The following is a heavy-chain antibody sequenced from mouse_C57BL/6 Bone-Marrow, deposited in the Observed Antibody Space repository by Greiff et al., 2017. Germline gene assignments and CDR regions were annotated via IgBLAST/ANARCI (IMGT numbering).Heavy chain of an antibody. V-gene: IGHV1-55*01. CDR1: GYTFTSYW. D-gene: IGHD2-5*01. CDR2: IYPGSGST. Sequence: QVQLQQPGAELVKPGASVKMSCKASGYTFTSYWITWVKQRPGQGLEWIGDIYPGSGSTNYNEKFKSKATLTVDTSSSTAYMQLSSLTSEDSAVYYCAREGEDSNYPYYFDYWGQGTTLTVAS. CDR3: AREGEDSNYPYYFDY. J-gene: IGHJ2*01.